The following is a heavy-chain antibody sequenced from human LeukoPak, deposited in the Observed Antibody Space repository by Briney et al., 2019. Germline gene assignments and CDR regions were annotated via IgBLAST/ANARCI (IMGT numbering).Heavy chain of an antibody. D-gene: IGHD3-3*01. CDR3: ARTVTTFRVVLDY. J-gene: IGHJ4*02. CDR2: IYHSGST. V-gene: IGHV4-38-2*02. CDR1: GYSISSGYY. Sequence: PSETLSLTCTVSGYSISSGYYWGWIRQPPGKGREWIGSIYHSGSTYYNPSLKSRVTISVDTSKNQFSLKLSSVTAADTAVYYCARTVTTFRVVLDYWGQGTLVTVSS.